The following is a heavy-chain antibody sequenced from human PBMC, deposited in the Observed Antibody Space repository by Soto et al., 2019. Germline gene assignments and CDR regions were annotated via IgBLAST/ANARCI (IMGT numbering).Heavy chain of an antibody. D-gene: IGHD6-13*01. V-gene: IGHV3-74*02. CDR1: GFTFSSYW. CDR2: INSDGSRT. J-gene: IGHJ5*02. Sequence: EVQLLESGGGVVQPGGSLRLSCAASGFTFSSYWMHWVRQAPGKGLVWVSRINSDGSRTNYADSVKGRFTVSRDNAKNTQYLQMNSLRAEDTAVYYCARVLTGSWNWFDPWGQGTLVTVSS. CDR3: ARVLTGSWNWFDP.